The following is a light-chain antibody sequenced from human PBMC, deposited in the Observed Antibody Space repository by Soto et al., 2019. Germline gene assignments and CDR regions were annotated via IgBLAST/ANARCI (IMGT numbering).Light chain of an antibody. CDR2: EVS. CDR3: SSYTSSSIVV. Sequence: QSVLTQPASVSGSPGQSITISCTGTSSDVGGYNYVSWYQQHPGKAPKLMIYEVSNRPSGVSNRFSGSKSGNTASLTISGLRAEDEADYYCSSYTSSSIVVFGGGTKVTVL. CDR1: SSDVGGYNY. J-gene: IGLJ2*01. V-gene: IGLV2-14*01.